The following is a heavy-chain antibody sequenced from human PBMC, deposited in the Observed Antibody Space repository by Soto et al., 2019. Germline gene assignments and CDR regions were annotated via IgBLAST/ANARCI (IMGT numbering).Heavy chain of an antibody. D-gene: IGHD6-13*01. CDR1: GFTFSSYW. Sequence: GGSLRLSCAASGFTFSSYWMSWVRQAPGKGLEWVANIKQDGSEKYYVDSVKGRFTISRDNAKNSLYLQMNSLRAEDTAVYYCARDFVIAAAPVLDYWGQGTLVTVSS. J-gene: IGHJ4*02. CDR3: ARDFVIAAAPVLDY. CDR2: IKQDGSEK. V-gene: IGHV3-7*01.